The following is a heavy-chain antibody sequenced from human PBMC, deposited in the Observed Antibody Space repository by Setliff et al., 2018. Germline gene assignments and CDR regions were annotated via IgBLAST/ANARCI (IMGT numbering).Heavy chain of an antibody. J-gene: IGHJ6*03. Sequence: SETLSLTCNVSGDSITNRDYYWSWIRQPAGKGLEWIGHIYIGGSANYNPSLKSRVTMSIDTSKNQFSLKLNSVTAADMAVYYCAREQWLDPPGYYYMDVWAKGTTVTVSS. V-gene: IGHV4-4*07. CDR2: IYIGGSA. CDR3: AREQWLDPPGYYYMDV. D-gene: IGHD6-19*01. CDR1: GDSITNRDYY.